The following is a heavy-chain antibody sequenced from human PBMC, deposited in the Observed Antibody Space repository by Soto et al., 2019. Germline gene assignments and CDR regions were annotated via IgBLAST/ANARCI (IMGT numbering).Heavy chain of an antibody. CDR3: ARGLSPGYNDDRGYFHLDY. CDR2: IYADGRT. V-gene: IGHV3-53*01. CDR1: GFTVSSYY. J-gene: IGHJ4*02. D-gene: IGHD3-22*01. Sequence: EVQVVESGGGLIQPGGSLRLSCAATGFTVSSYYMTWVRQAPGKGLEWVSVIYADGRTYHADSVKGRFTISRDNSKNTAYLQLNSLRDEDTAMYYCARGLSPGYNDDRGYFHLDYWGQGTLFTVSS.